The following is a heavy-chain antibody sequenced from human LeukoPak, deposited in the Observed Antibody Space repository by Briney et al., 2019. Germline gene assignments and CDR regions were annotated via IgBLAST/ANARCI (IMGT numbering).Heavy chain of an antibody. V-gene: IGHV3-23*01. CDR2: ISGSGGST. CDR1: GFTFSSYC. CDR3: AKRDRHYYDSSGNDAFDI. Sequence: GGSLRLSCAASGFTFSSYCMSWVRQAPGKGLEWVSAISGSGGSTYYADSVKGRFTISRDNSKNTLYLQMNSLRAEDTAVYYCAKRDRHYYDSSGNDAFDIWGQGTMVTVSS. D-gene: IGHD3-22*01. J-gene: IGHJ3*02.